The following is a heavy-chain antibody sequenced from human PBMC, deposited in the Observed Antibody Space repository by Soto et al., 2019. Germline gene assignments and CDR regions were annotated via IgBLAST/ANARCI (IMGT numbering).Heavy chain of an antibody. V-gene: IGHV1-46*01. J-gene: IGHJ6*02. CDR2: INPSGGST. D-gene: IGHD6-19*01. CDR3: ARDYAPVAGTHYYGMDV. Sequence: GASVKVSCKASGYTFTSYAMHWVRQAPGQGLEWMGIINPSGGSTSYAQKFQGRVTMTRDTSTSTVYMELSSLRSEDTAVYYCARDYAPVAGTHYYGMDVWGQGTTVTVSS. CDR1: GYTFTSYA.